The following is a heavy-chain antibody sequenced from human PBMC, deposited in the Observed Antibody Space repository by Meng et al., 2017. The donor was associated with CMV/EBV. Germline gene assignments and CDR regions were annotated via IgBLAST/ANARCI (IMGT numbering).Heavy chain of an antibody. CDR2: ISWDGGIT. V-gene: IGHV3-43D*03. CDR3: AKGRGTAYYYGSGSWGQFDY. D-gene: IGHD3-10*01. J-gene: IGHJ4*02. CDR1: DLA. Sequence: DLAMPWVRQAPGKGLEWVSLISWDGGITYYADSVKGRFTISRDNSKNSLYLQMNSLRAEDTALYYCAKGRGTAYYYGSGSWGQFDYWGQGTLVTVSS.